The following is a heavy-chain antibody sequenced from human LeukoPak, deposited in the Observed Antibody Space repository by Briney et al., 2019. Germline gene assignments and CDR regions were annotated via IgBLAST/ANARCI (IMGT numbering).Heavy chain of an antibody. J-gene: IGHJ4*02. CDR3: ARLGSGSYYVFYYFDY. D-gene: IGHD1-26*01. CDR1: GYSFTSYW. Sequence: GESLKISCKGSGYSFTSYWIGWVRQMPGKGLEWMGIIYPGDSDTRYSPSFQGQVTISADKSISTAYLQWSSLKASDTAMYSCARLGSGSYYVFYYFDYWGQGTLVTVSS. CDR2: IYPGDSDT. V-gene: IGHV5-51*01.